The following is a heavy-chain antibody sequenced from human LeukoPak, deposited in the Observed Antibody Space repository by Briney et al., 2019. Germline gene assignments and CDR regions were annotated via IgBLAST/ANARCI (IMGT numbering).Heavy chain of an antibody. D-gene: IGHD1-26*01. J-gene: IGHJ4*02. CDR2: IYPGDSYT. Sequence: GESLKISCKGSGYSFTSYWIGWVRQMPGKGQGWMGIIYPGDSYTRYSPSFQGQVTISADKSISTAYLQWSSLKASDTAMYYCARLGQWELHQGDYWGQGTLVTVSS. CDR3: ARLGQWELHQGDY. CDR1: GYSFTSYW. V-gene: IGHV5-51*01.